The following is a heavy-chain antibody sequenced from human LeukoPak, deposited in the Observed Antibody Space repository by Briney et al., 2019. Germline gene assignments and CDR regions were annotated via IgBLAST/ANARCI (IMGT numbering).Heavy chain of an antibody. CDR1: GFTFSSYS. Sequence: PGGSLRLSCAASGFTFSSYSMNWVRQAPGKGLEWVSSISSSSSYIYYADSVKGRFTISRDNAKNSLYLQMNSLRAEDTAVYYCARGEGTLSAEYYFDYWGQGTLVTVSS. J-gene: IGHJ4*02. V-gene: IGHV3-21*01. CDR2: ISSSSSYI. D-gene: IGHD1-1*01. CDR3: ARGEGTLSAEYYFDY.